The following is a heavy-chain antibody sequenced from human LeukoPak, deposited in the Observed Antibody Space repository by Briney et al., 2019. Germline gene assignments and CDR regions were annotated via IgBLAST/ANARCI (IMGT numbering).Heavy chain of an antibody. D-gene: IGHD2-15*01. CDR3: ARKVYSFDVFDY. CDR1: GGSISSYY. J-gene: IGHJ4*02. CDR2: IFHSGTA. V-gene: IGHV4-59*01. Sequence: SETLSLTCTVSGGSISSYYWSWIRQPPGKALEWIGCIFHSGTANYHPSLKSRVTISIDTSENQFSLKLSSVTAADTAVYYCARKVYSFDVFDYWGQGTLVTVSS.